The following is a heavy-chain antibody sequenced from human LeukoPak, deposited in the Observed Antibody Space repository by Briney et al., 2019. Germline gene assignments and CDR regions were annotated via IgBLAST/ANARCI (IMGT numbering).Heavy chain of an antibody. CDR3: ARARLLVGDYFDY. CDR1: GFTFSSYE. J-gene: IGHJ4*01. D-gene: IGHD2-8*02. V-gene: IGHV3-48*03. CDR2: ISSSGSTI. Sequence: GGSLRLSCAASGFTFSSYEMNWVRQAPGKGLEWVSYISSSGSTIYYADSVKGRFTISRDNSKNTLYLQMTSLRPEDTAVYFCARARLLVGDYFDYWGPGTLVTVSS.